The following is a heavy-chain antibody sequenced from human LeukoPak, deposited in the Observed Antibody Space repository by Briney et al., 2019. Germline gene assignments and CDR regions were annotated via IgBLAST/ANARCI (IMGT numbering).Heavy chain of an antibody. CDR2: IHYSGST. CDR3: ARGDGDSRFDN. Sequence: SETLSLTCTVSGGSISSYYWSWIRQPTGKGLEWIGFIHYSGSTNYNPSLKSRVTISVDTSKNQFSLKLSSVTAADTAVYYCARGDGDSRFDNWGQGTLVTVSS. D-gene: IGHD4-17*01. CDR1: GGSISSYY. J-gene: IGHJ4*02. V-gene: IGHV4-59*12.